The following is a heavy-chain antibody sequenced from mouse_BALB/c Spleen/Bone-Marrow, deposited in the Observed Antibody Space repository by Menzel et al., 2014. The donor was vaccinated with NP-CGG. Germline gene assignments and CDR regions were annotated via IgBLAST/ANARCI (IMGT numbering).Heavy chain of an antibody. Sequence: VQLQQSGTVLARPGASVKMSCRASGYTFTSYWMHWVRQRPGQGLEWIGAVHPGNSDTSYNQKFKGKAKLTAVTSTSTAYMELSSLTNEDSAVYYCTRWGDYYDYYFGYWGQGTTLTVSS. J-gene: IGHJ2*01. CDR3: TRWGDYYDYYFGY. CDR2: VHPGNSDT. D-gene: IGHD2-4*01. CDR1: GYTFTSYW. V-gene: IGHV1-5*01.